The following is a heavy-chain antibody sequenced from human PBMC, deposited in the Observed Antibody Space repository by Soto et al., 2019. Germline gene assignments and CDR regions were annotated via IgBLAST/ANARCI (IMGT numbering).Heavy chain of an antibody. V-gene: IGHV4-39*02. CDR2: IYYSGST. CDR3: AGEYYYDSSGYYHLYGMDV. D-gene: IGHD3-22*01. J-gene: IGHJ6*02. Sequence: SETLSLTCTVSGGSISSSSYYWGWIRQPPGKGLERIGSIYYSGSTYYNQSLKSRVTISVDTSMNQFSLKLSSVTAADTAVYYCAGEYYYDSSGYYHLYGMDVWGQGTTVT. CDR1: GGSISSSSYY.